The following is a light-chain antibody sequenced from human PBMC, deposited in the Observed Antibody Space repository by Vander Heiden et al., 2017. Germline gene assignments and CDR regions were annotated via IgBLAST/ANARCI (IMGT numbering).Light chain of an antibody. J-gene: IGKJ1*01. Sequence: ETVSTQSPVSLSMSQGERATLSCRASQSVSIYLAWYQQKPGQAPRLLIYDVSKRAAGIPARFSGSGSGTDFTLTISSLEPEDFAVYYCQQRINWPQTFGRGTKVEV. CDR2: DVS. CDR1: QSVSIY. V-gene: IGKV3-11*01. CDR3: QQRINWPQT.